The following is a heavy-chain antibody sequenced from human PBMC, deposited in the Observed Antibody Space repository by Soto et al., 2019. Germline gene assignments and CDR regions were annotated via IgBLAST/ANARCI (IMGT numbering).Heavy chain of an antibody. D-gene: IGHD6-19*01. J-gene: IGHJ4*02. V-gene: IGHV4-34*01. Sequence: SETLSLTCAVYGGSYGGFFWSCIGKPPGKGLEWIGEINHSGSTNYNPSLKSRVTILVDRSENQFSLRLTSVTAVDTALYYCVRGQCLPRGEYWRQGTLDTVSS. CDR2: INHSGST. CDR1: GGSYGGFF. CDR3: VRGQCLPRGEY.